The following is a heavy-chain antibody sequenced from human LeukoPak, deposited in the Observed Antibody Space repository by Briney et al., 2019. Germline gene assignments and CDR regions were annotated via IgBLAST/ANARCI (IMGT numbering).Heavy chain of an antibody. D-gene: IGHD4-17*01. V-gene: IGHV1-18*01. CDR2: ISAYNGNT. CDR1: GYTFTNYG. CDR3: AIDYSFSYGDYATFDY. J-gene: IGHJ4*02. Sequence: EASVKVSCKASGYTFTNYGISWVRQAPAQGLEWMGWISAYNGNTNYAQKFQGRVTMTRDTSISTAYMELSRLRSDATAVYYCAIDYSFSYGDYATFDYWGQGTLVTVSS.